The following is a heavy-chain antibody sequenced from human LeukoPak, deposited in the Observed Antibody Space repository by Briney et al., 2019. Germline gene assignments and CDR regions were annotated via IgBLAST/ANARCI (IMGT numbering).Heavy chain of an antibody. V-gene: IGHV3-7*01. CDR2: IEQQDGSEK. J-gene: IGHJ4*02. Sequence: GGSLRLPCAASGFTFSSKWMSWVRQAPGKGLEWVANIEQQDGSEKYYVDSVKGRFTISRDNAKNSLYLQMNSLRAEDTAVYYCAKYDFWSGYSFDFWGQGTLVTVSS. D-gene: IGHD3-3*01. CDR1: GFTFSSKW. CDR3: AKYDFWSGYSFDF.